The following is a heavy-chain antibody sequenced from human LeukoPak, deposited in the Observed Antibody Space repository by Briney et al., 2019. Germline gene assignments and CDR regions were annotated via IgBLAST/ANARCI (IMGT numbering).Heavy chain of an antibody. J-gene: IGHJ4*02. CDR3: ATSIAVAANGFDY. D-gene: IGHD6-19*01. V-gene: IGHV1-24*01. CDR1: GYTLTELS. CDR2: FDPEDGEI. Sequence: ASAEVFCKVSGYTLTELSMHWVRQAPGKGPEWMGGFDPEDGEIIYAQKFQGRVTMTEDTSTDTAYMELSSLRSEDTAVYYCATSIAVAANGFDYWGQGTQVTVSS.